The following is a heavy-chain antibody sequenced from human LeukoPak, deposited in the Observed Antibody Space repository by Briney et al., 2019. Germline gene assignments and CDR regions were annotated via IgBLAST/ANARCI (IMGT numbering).Heavy chain of an antibody. J-gene: IGHJ4*02. Sequence: PGGSLRISCAASGFTFNNYAMSWVRLAPGKGLEWVSYTGSGSTTTYYADSVKGRFTVSREDAKNSLYLQMNSLRDEDTSVYYCARDTRNWADYWGRGTLVTVSS. CDR3: ARDTRNWADY. V-gene: IGHV3-48*02. CDR1: GFTFNNYA. CDR2: TGSGSTTT. D-gene: IGHD2/OR15-2a*01.